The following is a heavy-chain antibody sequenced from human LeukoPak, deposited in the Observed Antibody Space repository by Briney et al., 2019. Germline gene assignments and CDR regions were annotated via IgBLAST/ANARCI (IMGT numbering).Heavy chain of an antibody. J-gene: IGHJ3*02. CDR3: AKVCHCDPIALAYQAKPEAFDI. D-gene: IGHD2-2*01. V-gene: IGHV3-48*03. CDR2: ISSSGSTI. Sequence: GGSLRLSCAASGFTFSSYEMNWVRQAPGKGLEWVSYISSSGSTIYYADSVKGRFTTSRDNANNSLYLQMNSLRAEDTAVYYCAKVCHCDPIALAYQAKPEAFDIWGEGTMVSVSS. CDR1: GFTFSSYE.